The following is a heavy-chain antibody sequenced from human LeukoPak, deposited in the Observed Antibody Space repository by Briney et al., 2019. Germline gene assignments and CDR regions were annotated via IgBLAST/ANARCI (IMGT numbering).Heavy chain of an antibody. J-gene: IGHJ5*02. CDR1: GRPYC. D-gene: IGHD1-26*01. V-gene: IGHV4-39*01. Sequence: PSETLSLTCTASGRPYCWVWIRQPPGKGLEWLGNFYYSGSTYYKPSLKSRVTVSVDTSKNQISLKLSSVTAADTAVYHCARQVGATSTFLSWGQGTLVTVSS. CDR3: ARQVGATSTFLS. CDR2: FYYSGST.